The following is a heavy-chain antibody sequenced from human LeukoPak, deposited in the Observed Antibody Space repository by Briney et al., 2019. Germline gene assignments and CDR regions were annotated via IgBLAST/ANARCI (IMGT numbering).Heavy chain of an antibody. J-gene: IGHJ6*03. CDR1: QYSVSSNSAA. CDR2: TYYRSKWYY. Sequence: SQTLSLTCAISQYSVSSNSAAWNWIRHSPSRGLEWLGRTYYRSKWYYDYAVSVKSRITINPDTSKNQFSLQLNSVTPDDTAVYYCARGPQLVDYYYVDVWGKGTTVTVSS. CDR3: ARGPQLVDYYYVDV. V-gene: IGHV6-1*01. D-gene: IGHD6-13*01.